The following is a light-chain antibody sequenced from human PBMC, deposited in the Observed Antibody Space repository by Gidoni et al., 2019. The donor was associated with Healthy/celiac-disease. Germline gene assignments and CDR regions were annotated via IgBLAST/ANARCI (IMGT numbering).Light chain of an antibody. CDR2: QDS. V-gene: IGLV3-1*01. CDR1: KLGDKY. CDR3: PAWDSVV. Sequence: SYELTQPPSVSVSPGQTASITCSGDKLGDKYACWYQQKPGQSPVLVIYQDSKRPSGIPERVSGSNSGNTATLTISGTQAMDEADYYCPAWDSVVFGGGTKLTVL. J-gene: IGLJ2*01.